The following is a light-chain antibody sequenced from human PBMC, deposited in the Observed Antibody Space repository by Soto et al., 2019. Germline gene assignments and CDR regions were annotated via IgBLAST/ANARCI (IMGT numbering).Light chain of an antibody. CDR2: GAT. CDR3: QQLNSYPIT. CDR1: QSVSSN. Sequence: EIVMTQSPATLSVSPGERATLSCRASQSVSSNLAWYQQKPGQAPRLLIYGATNRATGIPDRFSGSGSGTDFTLTISRLEPEDFATYYCQQLNSYPITFGQGTRLEIK. J-gene: IGKJ5*01. V-gene: IGKV3D-15*01.